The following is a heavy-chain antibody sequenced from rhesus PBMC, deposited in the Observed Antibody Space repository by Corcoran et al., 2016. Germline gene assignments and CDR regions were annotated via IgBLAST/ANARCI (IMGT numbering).Heavy chain of an antibody. D-gene: IGHD1-26*01. J-gene: IGHJ4*01. V-gene: IGHV4S7*01. Sequence: QVQLQESGPGLVKPSETLSLTCAVSGGSLSANYYWTGIRQPPGKGLEWIGNIYGSSGSTYYNPSRKSRVTISKDTSKNQFSLKLSSMTAADTAVYYCARGANWNYGYWGQGVLVTVSS. CDR3: ARGANWNYGY. CDR1: GGSLSANYY. CDR2: IYGSSGST.